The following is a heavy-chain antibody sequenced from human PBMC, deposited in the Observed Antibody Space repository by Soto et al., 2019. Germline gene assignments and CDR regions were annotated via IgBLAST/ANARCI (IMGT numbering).Heavy chain of an antibody. J-gene: IGHJ4*02. V-gene: IGHV4-59*01. Sequence: SETLSLTCSVSGVSITNYYWTWIRHSPGKGLEWIGYVYHTGNTYYNPSLRSRVTISLDMSKNQVSLRLRSVTAADTAVYYCAREQYNWKLWGQGTLVTVSS. CDR1: GVSITNYY. CDR3: AREQYNWKL. CDR2: VYHTGNT. D-gene: IGHD1-20*01.